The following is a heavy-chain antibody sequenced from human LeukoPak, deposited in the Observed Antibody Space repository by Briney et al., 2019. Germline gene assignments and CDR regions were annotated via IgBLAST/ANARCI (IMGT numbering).Heavy chain of an antibody. V-gene: IGHV3-30*02. CDR3: AASGSYLDYYYYMDV. Sequence: PGGSLRLSRAASGFSFSNYGMHWVRQAPGKGLEWVTFIRHDGGNAYYADSVKGRFTISRDNSKNTLYLQMNGLRAEDTAVYYCAASGSYLDYYYYMDVWGKGTTVTVSS. CDR1: GFSFSNYG. J-gene: IGHJ6*03. D-gene: IGHD1-26*01. CDR2: IRHDGGNA.